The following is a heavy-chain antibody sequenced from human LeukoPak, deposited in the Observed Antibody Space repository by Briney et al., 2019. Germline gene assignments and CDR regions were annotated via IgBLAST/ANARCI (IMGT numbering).Heavy chain of an antibody. CDR2: ISSSSSTI. CDR1: GFTFSSYN. Sequence: GGSLRLSCAASGFTFSSYNMNWVRHAPGKGLEWVSYISSSSSTIYYADSVKGRFTISRDNAKNSLYLQMNSLRAEDTAVYYCARWGIAAAGDYWGQGTLVTVSS. D-gene: IGHD6-13*01. CDR3: ARWGIAAAGDY. V-gene: IGHV3-48*01. J-gene: IGHJ4*02.